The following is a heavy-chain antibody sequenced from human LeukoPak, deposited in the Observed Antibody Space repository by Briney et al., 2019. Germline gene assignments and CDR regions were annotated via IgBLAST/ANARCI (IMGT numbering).Heavy chain of an antibody. V-gene: IGHV3-21*01. CDR2: ISSSSSYI. CDR3: AKDAAGYSSGWYAEYFQR. Sequence: PGGSLRLSCAASGFTFSSYSMNWVRQAPGKGLEWVSSISSSSSYIYYADSVKGRFTISRDNAKNSLYLQMNSLRAEDTAVYYCAKDAAGYSSGWYAEYFQRWGQGSLVTVSS. J-gene: IGHJ1*01. D-gene: IGHD6-19*01. CDR1: GFTFSSYS.